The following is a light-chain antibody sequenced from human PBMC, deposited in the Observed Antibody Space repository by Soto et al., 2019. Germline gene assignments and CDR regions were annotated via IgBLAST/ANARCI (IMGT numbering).Light chain of an antibody. V-gene: IGKV1-5*01. Sequence: DIQMTQSPSTVSASVGDGVTITFRASQSISTWLAWYQQKPGKAPKLLIYDASTLESGVPSGFSGSGSGTEFTLTISSLQPDDFATYYCQQYNSYPSTFGQGTRLEIK. CDR2: DAS. CDR1: QSISTW. J-gene: IGKJ5*01. CDR3: QQYNSYPST.